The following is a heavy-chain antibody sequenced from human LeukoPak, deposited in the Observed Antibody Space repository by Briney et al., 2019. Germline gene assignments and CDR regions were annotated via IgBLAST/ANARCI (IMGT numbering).Heavy chain of an antibody. V-gene: IGHV4-34*01. D-gene: IGHD1-1*01. CDR2: INHSGST. J-gene: IGHJ4*02. CDR1: GGSFSGYY. CDR3: ARDLNWNDAY. Sequence: PSETLSLTCAVDGGSFSGYYWSWIRQPPGKGLEWIGEINHSGSTNYNPSLKSRVTISVDASKNQFSLKLSSVTAADTAVYYCARDLNWNDAYWGQGTLVTVSS.